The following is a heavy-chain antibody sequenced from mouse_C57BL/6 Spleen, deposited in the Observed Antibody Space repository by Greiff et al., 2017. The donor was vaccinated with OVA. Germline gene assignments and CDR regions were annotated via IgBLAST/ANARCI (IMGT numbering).Heavy chain of an antibody. D-gene: IGHD2-1*01. CDR2: IYPGSGCT. Sequence: QVQLKQPGAELVKPGASVKLSCKASGYTFTSYWITWVKQRPGQGLEWIGDIYPGSGCTNYNEKFKGKATLTGDNSSSTAYMQLSSLTSEDTAVYYCAKEPNYRYAMGDTGQAISVT. CDR1: GYTFTSYW. V-gene: IGHV1-55*01. CDR3: AKEPNYRYAMGD. J-gene: IGHJ4*01.